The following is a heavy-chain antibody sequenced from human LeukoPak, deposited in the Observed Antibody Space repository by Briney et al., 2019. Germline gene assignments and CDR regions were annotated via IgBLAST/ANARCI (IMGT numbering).Heavy chain of an antibody. Sequence: ASVKVSCKASGYIFTGYYMHWVRQAPGQGLEWMGWINPNSGGTNYAQKFQGWVTMTRDTSISTAYMELSKVRPDDTAVYYCARDHEGYGDPWYFDYWDQGTLVTVSS. V-gene: IGHV1-2*04. CDR1: GYIFTGYY. J-gene: IGHJ4*02. CDR3: ARDHEGYGDPWYFDY. D-gene: IGHD4-17*01. CDR2: INPNSGGT.